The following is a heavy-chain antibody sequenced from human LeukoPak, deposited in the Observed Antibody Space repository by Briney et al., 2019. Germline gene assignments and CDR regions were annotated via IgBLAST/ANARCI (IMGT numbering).Heavy chain of an antibody. J-gene: IGHJ6*02. D-gene: IGHD3-9*01. Sequence: PGGSLRLSCAASGFTFSNAWMSWVRQAPGKGLEWVGRIKSKTDGGTTDYAAPVKGRFTISRDDSKNTLYLQMNSLKTEDTAVYYCTTENDILIGFYGMDVWGQGTTVTVSS. V-gene: IGHV3-15*01. CDR1: GFTFSNAW. CDR3: TTENDILIGFYGMDV. CDR2: IKSKTDGGTT.